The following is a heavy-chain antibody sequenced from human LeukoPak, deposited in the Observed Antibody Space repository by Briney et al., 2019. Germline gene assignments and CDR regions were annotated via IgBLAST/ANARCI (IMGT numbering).Heavy chain of an antibody. CDR3: ARVFRSITARLDFDY. J-gene: IGHJ4*02. CDR2: INPNSGGT. Sequence: GASVKASCKASGYTFTGYYMHWVRQAPGQGLEWMGWINPNSGGTNYAQKFQGRVTMTRDTSISTAYMSRLRSDDTAVYYCARVFRSITARLDFDYWGQGTLVTVSS. D-gene: IGHD6-6*01. CDR1: GYTFTGYY. V-gene: IGHV1-2*02.